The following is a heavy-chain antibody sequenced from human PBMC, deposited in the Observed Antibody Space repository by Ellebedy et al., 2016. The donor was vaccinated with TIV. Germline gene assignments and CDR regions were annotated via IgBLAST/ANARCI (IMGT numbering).Heavy chain of an antibody. J-gene: IGHJ5*02. Sequence: MPSETLSLTCAISGDSVSSKSAAWTWLRQSPWRGLECPGRTYYRSKWYNEYAVSVESRITINSDTSKNQFSLQLSSVTPEDTAIYYCAREIRAYESWGQGTLVTVSS. CDR3: AREIRAYES. D-gene: IGHD3-22*01. CDR2: TYYRSKWYN. CDR1: GDSVSSKSAA. V-gene: IGHV6-1*01.